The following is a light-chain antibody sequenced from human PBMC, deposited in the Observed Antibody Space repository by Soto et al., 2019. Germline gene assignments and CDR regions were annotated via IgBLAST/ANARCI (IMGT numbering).Light chain of an antibody. CDR3: HQCGNSWWT. CDR2: GAS. V-gene: IGKV3-20*01. J-gene: IGKJ1*01. CDR1: QSVSSTY. Sequence: ETVLTQSPGSLSLSPGETATLSCRASQSVSSTYLAWYQQKPGQAPRVLIYGASSRATGIPDRFSGSGSGTDFTLTISRLEPEDFAVYYCHQCGNSWWTFGQGTKVAIK.